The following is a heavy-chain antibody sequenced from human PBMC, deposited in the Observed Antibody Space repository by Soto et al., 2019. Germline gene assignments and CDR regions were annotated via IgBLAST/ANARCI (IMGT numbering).Heavy chain of an antibody. V-gene: IGHV3-23*01. CDR2: ISGSGGST. CDR1: GFTFSSYA. CDR3: AKEHETIFGVVITPMDV. Sequence: SLRLSCAASGFTFSSYAMSWVRQAPGKGLEWVSAISGSGGSTYYADSVKGRFTISRDNSKNTLYLQMNSLRAEDTAVYYCAKEHETIFGVVITPMDVWGQGTTVTVSS. J-gene: IGHJ6*02. D-gene: IGHD3-3*01.